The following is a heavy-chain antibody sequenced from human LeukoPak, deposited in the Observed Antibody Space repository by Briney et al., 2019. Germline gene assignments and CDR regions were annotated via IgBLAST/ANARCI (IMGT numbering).Heavy chain of an antibody. CDR1: GFTFSSYG. Sequence: GGSLRLSCAASGFTFSSYGMHWVRQAPGKGLEWVAVIWYDGSNKYYADSVKGRFTISRDNSKNTLYLQMNSLRAENTAVYYCARVGNYYDSSGYYTPKGFDYRGQGTLVTVSS. D-gene: IGHD3-22*01. J-gene: IGHJ4*02. CDR2: IWYDGSNK. CDR3: ARVGNYYDSSGYYTPKGFDY. V-gene: IGHV3-33*01.